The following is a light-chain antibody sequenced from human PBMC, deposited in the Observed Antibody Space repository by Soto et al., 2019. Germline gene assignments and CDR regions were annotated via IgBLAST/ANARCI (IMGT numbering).Light chain of an antibody. J-gene: IGKJ2*01. CDR3: QQYNSYPYT. V-gene: IGKV1-5*03. Sequence: DIQMTQSPSTLSASVGDRVTITCRASQSSSWLAWYQQKPGKAPKLLIYKASSLESGVPSRFSGSGSGTECTLTISSLQPDDFAPYYCQQYNSYPYTFGHGTKLEIK. CDR2: KAS. CDR1: QSSSW.